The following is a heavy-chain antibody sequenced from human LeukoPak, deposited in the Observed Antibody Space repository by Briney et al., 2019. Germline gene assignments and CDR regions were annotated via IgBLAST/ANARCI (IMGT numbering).Heavy chain of an antibody. CDR1: GFTFSSYA. CDR2: ILYDGSNK. CDR3: ARGEFNGLDY. J-gene: IGHJ4*02. Sequence: GGSLRLSCAASGFTFSSYAMHWVRQAPGKGLEWVAVILYDGSNKYYADSVKGRFTTSRDNSKNTLYLQMNSLRPEDTAVYYCARGEFNGLDYWGQGTLVTVSS. D-gene: IGHD2-8*01. V-gene: IGHV3-30-3*01.